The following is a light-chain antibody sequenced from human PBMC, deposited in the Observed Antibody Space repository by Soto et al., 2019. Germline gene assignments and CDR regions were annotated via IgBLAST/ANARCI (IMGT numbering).Light chain of an antibody. Sequence: DIQMTQSPPSVSASVGDRVTITCRASQDVGKWLAWYQQKPGKAPTLLIHGASSLQSGVPPRYSGSGYGTDFTLTISSLQPEDFATYYCQQSYSTPITFGQGTRLEI. CDR3: QQSYSTPIT. J-gene: IGKJ5*01. CDR1: QDVGKW. CDR2: GAS. V-gene: IGKV1-12*01.